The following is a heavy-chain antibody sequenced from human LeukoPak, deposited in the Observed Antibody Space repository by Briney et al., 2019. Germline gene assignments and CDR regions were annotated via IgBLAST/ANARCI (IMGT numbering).Heavy chain of an antibody. Sequence: SETLSLTCAVYGGSFSGYTWSWIRQPPGKGLEWIGEINHSGSTNYNPSLKSRVIISLDTSNNQFSLKLSSVTVADTAVYFCARHYRYYYNSGSYYKHPFDYWGQGTLVTVSS. J-gene: IGHJ4*02. V-gene: IGHV4-34*01. CDR1: GGSFSGYT. D-gene: IGHD3-10*01. CDR2: INHSGST. CDR3: ARHYRYYYNSGSYYKHPFDY.